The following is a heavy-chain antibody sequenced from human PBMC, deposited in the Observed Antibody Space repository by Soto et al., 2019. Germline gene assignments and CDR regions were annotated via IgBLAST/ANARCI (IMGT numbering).Heavy chain of an antibody. CDR1: RFTFSTYA. J-gene: IGHJ4*02. CDR3: AKIAEAVAGTVYGY. V-gene: IGHV3-23*01. D-gene: IGHD6-19*01. CDR2: ISGSGGRT. Sequence: GGSLRLSCAVSRFTFSTYAMGWVRQAPGKGLEWVSNISGSGGRTYYADSVKGRFTISRDNSKNTLYLQMNSLRAEDTAVYYCAKIAEAVAGTVYGYWGQGTLVTVSS.